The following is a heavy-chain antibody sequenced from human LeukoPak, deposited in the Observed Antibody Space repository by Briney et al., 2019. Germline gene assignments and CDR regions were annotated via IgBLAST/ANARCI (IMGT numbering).Heavy chain of an antibody. CDR2: IYYTRSS. Sequence: PSETLSLTCTVSGGSIRSYYWYWIRQPPRKGLEWIGYIYYTRSSKYNTSLKRRLIRSVDTSKKQLSLKLSSVVAAATAVYYCARGGYKLVVFAVGAQGTMVSVPS. CDR1: GGSIRSYY. J-gene: IGHJ3*01. CDR3: ARGGYKLVVFAV. V-gene: IGHV4-59*08. D-gene: IGHD5-24*01.